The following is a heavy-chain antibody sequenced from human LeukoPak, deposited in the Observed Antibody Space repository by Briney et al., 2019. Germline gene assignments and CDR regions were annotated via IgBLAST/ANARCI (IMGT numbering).Heavy chain of an antibody. Sequence: PGRSLRLSCAASGFTFSSYAMHWVRQAPGKGLEWVAVISYDGSNKYYADSVKGRFTISRDNSKNTLYLQMNSLRAEDTAVYYCAVEFGGAFDYWGQGTLVTVSS. D-gene: IGHD3-10*01. V-gene: IGHV3-30-3*01. J-gene: IGHJ4*02. CDR1: GFTFSSYA. CDR3: AVEFGGAFDY. CDR2: ISYDGSNK.